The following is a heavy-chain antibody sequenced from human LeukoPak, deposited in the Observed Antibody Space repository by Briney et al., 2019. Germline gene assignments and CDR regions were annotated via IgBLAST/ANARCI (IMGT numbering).Heavy chain of an antibody. CDR3: TAERHFSFYY. V-gene: IGHV3-15*01. CDR1: GFIFHNAW. D-gene: IGHD3-3*02. Sequence: GGSLRLSCAASGFIFHNAWMSWVRQAPGKGLEWVGRVKSNTDGGTTDYAAPVKGRFSISRDDPKNTVYLQMNSLKTEDTAVYFCTAERHFSFYYWGQGTLVTVSS. CDR2: VKSNTDGGTT. J-gene: IGHJ4*02.